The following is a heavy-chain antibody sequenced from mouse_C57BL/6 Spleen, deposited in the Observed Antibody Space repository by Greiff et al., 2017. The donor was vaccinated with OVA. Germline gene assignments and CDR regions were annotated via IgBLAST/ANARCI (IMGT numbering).Heavy chain of an antibody. Sequence: VQLKQSGPELVKPGASVKISCKASGYSFTGYYMNWVKQSPEKSLEWIGEINPSTGGTTYNQKFKAKATLTVDKSSSTAYMQLKSLTSEDSAVYYCARKGRTGPFDYWGQGTTLTVSS. J-gene: IGHJ2*01. CDR2: INPSTGGT. D-gene: IGHD4-1*01. CDR3: ARKGRTGPFDY. V-gene: IGHV1-42*01. CDR1: GYSFTGYY.